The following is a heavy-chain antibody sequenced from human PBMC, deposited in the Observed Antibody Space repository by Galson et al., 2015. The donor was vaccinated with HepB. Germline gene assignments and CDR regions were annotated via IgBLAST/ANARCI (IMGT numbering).Heavy chain of an antibody. CDR1: GYTFTSYY. V-gene: IGHV1-46*04. D-gene: IGHD6-19*01. CDR3: ARDGYSSGWYPEY. CDR2: INPSGGST. Sequence: SVKVSCKASGYTFTSYYMHWVRQAPGQGLEWIGIINPSGGSTSYAQKLKGRVTMTRDTSTSTVYMELSSLRSEDTAVYYCARDGYSSGWYPEYWAQGTLVTVSS. J-gene: IGHJ4*02.